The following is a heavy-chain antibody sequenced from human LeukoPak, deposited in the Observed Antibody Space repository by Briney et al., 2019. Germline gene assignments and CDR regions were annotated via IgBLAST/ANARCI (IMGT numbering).Heavy chain of an antibody. CDR3: ARDVPYYYDSSGYYSPFDC. D-gene: IGHD3-22*01. CDR1: GFTFSTYA. CDR2: ISGTGGRT. J-gene: IGHJ4*02. Sequence: GGSLRLSCAASGFTFSTYAMSWGRQAPGKGLEWVSDISGTGGRTYYADSVKGRFTISGDNSKNTEDLRINSLRAVDTAIYYRARDVPYYYDSSGYYSPFDCWGQGTLVTVS. V-gene: IGHV3-23*01.